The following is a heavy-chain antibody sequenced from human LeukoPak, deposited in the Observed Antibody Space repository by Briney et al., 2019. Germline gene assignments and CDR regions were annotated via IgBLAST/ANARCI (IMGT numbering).Heavy chain of an antibody. V-gene: IGHV3-30*18. J-gene: IGHJ4*02. CDR3: AKTYYYDSSGYYGGVGGPFDY. D-gene: IGHD3-22*01. CDR2: ISYDGSNK. Sequence: GGSLRLSCAASGFTFSSYGMHWVRQAPGKGLEWVAVISYDGSNKYYADSVKGRFTISRDNSKNTLYLQMNSLRAEDTAVYYCAKTYYYDSSGYYGGVGGPFDYWGQGTLVTVSS. CDR1: GFTFSSYG.